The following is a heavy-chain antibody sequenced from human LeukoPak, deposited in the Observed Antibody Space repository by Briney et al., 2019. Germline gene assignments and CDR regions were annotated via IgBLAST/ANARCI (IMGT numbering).Heavy chain of an antibody. D-gene: IGHD6-19*01. CDR2: IKPNSGGT. CDR1: GYTFTAYY. J-gene: IGHJ4*02. CDR3: ARGPHRQWLGRFDY. V-gene: IGHV1-2*02. Sequence: ASVKVPCKASGYTFTAYYMHWVRQAPGQGLEWMGWIKPNSGGTNYAQKFQGRVTMTRDTSISTAYMELSRLRSDDTAVYYCARGPHRQWLGRFDYWGQGTLVTVSS.